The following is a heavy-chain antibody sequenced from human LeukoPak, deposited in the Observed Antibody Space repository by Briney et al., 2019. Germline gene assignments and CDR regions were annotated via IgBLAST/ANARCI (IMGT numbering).Heavy chain of an antibody. CDR2: INSDGRNA. CDR3: TSRKGSGDY. Sequence: GGSLRLSCAASVFTFSTYWIHWVRQAPARGLVWVSRINSDGRNATYADSLRGRFTNHRDNAKNTVYLQMNSLIVEHRPVFFCTSRKGSGDYWGQGTPVTVSS. CDR1: VFTFSTYW. J-gene: IGHJ4*02. V-gene: IGHV3-74*01. D-gene: IGHD3-10*01.